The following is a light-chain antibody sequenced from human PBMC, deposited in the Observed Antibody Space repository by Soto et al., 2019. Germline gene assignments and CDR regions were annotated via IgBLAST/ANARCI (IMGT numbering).Light chain of an antibody. CDR2: KDS. CDR1: VLAKRY. Sequence: SYELTQPSSVSVSPGQTVRITCSGDVLAKRYARWFQQKQGQAPVLVIYKDSERPSGIPERFSGSSSGTTVTLTISGAQVEDEADYYCYSAADNNLRVFGGGTKLTVL. CDR3: YSAADNNLRV. J-gene: IGLJ2*01. V-gene: IGLV3-27*01.